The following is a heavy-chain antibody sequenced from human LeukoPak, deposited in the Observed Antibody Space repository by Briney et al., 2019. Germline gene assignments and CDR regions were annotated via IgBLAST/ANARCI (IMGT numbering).Heavy chain of an antibody. D-gene: IGHD1-26*01. J-gene: IGHJ4*02. CDR2: IYPGDSET. Sequence: GESLKISCKIGGYGFTTYWIGWVRLMSGEVLEWMGIIYPGDSETRYSPSFQGQVTMSVDKSISTAYLQWSSLKASDTAMYYCARLSGRDFDFWGQGTLVTVSS. V-gene: IGHV5-51*01. CDR3: ARLSGRDFDF. CDR1: GYGFTTYW.